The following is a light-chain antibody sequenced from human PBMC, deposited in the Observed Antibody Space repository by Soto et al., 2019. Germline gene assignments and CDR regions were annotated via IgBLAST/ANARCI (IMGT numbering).Light chain of an antibody. V-gene: IGLV2-14*01. CDR3: SSYTSSSTPVL. CDR2: EVS. Sequence: QSALTQPASVSGSPGQSITISCTGTSSDVGGYNYVSWYQQHPGKAPKLMIYEVSNRPSGVSNRFSGSKSGNTASLTIFGLQAEDEDDYYCSSYTSSSTPVLFGGGTKLTVL. J-gene: IGLJ2*01. CDR1: SSDVGGYNY.